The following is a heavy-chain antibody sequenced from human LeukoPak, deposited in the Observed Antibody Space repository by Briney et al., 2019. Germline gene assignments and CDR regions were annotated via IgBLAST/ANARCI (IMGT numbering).Heavy chain of an antibody. D-gene: IGHD3-10*01. V-gene: IGHV1-18*01. CDR3: ARDSCSGYYGSGSYCWFDP. CDR1: GYTFTSYG. Sequence: GASVKVSCKASGYTFTSYGISWVRQAPGQGLEWMGWISAYNGNTNYAQKLQGRVTMTTDTSTSTAYMELRSLRSDDTAVYYCARDSCSGYYGSGSYCWFDPWGQGTLVTVSS. CDR2: ISAYNGNT. J-gene: IGHJ5*02.